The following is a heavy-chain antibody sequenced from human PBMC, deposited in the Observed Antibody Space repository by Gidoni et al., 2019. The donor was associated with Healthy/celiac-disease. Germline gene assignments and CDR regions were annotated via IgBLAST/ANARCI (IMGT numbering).Heavy chain of an antibody. J-gene: IGHJ6*02. CDR2: ISSSSSYI. Sequence: EVQLVESGGGLVKPGGSLRLSCAASGFTFSSYSMNWVRQAPGKGLEWVSSISSSSSYIYYADSVKGRFTISRDNAKNSLYLQMNSLRAEDTAVYYCARDAVLRFLAHGMDVWGQGTTVTVSS. CDR1: GFTFSSYS. D-gene: IGHD3-3*01. CDR3: ARDAVLRFLAHGMDV. V-gene: IGHV3-21*01.